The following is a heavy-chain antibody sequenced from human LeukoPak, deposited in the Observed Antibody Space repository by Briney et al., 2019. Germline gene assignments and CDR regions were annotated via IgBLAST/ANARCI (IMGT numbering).Heavy chain of an antibody. J-gene: IGHJ4*02. Sequence: GASVKVSCKASGYTFTRYAMHWVRQAPGQRLEWMGWINAGNGNTKSSQKFQGRVTITRDTSASTAYMELSSLRSEDTAVYYCARGIILTGYFFDYWGQGTLVTVSS. CDR1: GYTFTRYA. V-gene: IGHV1-3*01. CDR2: INAGNGNT. D-gene: IGHD3-9*01. CDR3: ARGIILTGYFFDY.